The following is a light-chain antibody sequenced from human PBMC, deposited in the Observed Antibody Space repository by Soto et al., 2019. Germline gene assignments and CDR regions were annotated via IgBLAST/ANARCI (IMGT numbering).Light chain of an antibody. J-gene: IGKJ5*01. V-gene: IGKV3-20*01. Sequence: EIVLTQSPGTLSLSPGERATLSYRASQIVISNYLAWYQQKPGQAPRLLIYGASQRATGLPDRFSGSGSGTEFTLTISRLEPEDFAVYYCQHYGSSHPITFGQGTRLEI. CDR2: GAS. CDR3: QHYGSSHPIT. CDR1: QIVISNY.